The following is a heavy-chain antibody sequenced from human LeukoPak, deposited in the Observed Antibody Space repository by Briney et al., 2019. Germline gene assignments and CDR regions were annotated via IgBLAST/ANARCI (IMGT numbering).Heavy chain of an antibody. Sequence: SETLSLTCTVSGGSISNSSYYWGWIRQPPGKGLEWIGSIYYSGSTYYNPSLKSRVTISVDTSKNQFSLKLSSVTAADTAVYYCARRAIFGVVILNRGTFDYWGQGTLVTVSS. CDR2: IYYSGST. CDR1: GGSISNSSYY. D-gene: IGHD3-3*01. CDR3: ARRAIFGVVILNRGTFDY. V-gene: IGHV4-39*01. J-gene: IGHJ4*02.